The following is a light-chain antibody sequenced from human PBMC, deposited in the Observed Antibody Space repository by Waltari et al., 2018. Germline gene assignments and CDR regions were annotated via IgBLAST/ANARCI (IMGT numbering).Light chain of an antibody. CDR2: EAT. CDR3: CSYAGSSTYVL. J-gene: IGLJ3*02. Sequence: VSWYQHHPGKAPKLIIYEATKRPSGVSDRFSASKSDNTASLTISGLQADDEANYYCCSYAGSSTYVLFGGGTRLTVL. V-gene: IGLV2-23*01.